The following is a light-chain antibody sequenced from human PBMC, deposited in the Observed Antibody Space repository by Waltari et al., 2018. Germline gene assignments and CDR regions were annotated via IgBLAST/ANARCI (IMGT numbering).Light chain of an antibody. V-gene: IGLV1-40*01. CDR1: SSNIGAGYD. Sequence: QSVLTQPPSVSGAPGQRVTISCTGSSSNIGAGYDVHWYQQLPGTATKLLIYGNGNRPSGVPDRFSGSKSGTSASLAITGLQAEDEADYYGQSYDSSLSVHVVFGGGTKLTVL. CDR3: QSYDSSLSVHVV. CDR2: GNG. J-gene: IGLJ2*01.